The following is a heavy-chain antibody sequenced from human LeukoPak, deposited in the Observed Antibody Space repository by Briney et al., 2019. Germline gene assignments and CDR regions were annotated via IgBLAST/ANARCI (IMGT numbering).Heavy chain of an antibody. CDR1: GYTFTSYD. Sequence: VASVKVSCKASGYTFTSYDINWVRQAPGQGLEWMGRIIPILGIANYAQKFQGRVTITADKSTSTAYMELSSLRSEDTAVYYCASLYYDILTGYSRDNWFDPWGQGTLVTVSS. CDR2: IIPILGIA. J-gene: IGHJ5*02. CDR3: ASLYYDILTGYSRDNWFDP. V-gene: IGHV1-69*04. D-gene: IGHD3-9*01.